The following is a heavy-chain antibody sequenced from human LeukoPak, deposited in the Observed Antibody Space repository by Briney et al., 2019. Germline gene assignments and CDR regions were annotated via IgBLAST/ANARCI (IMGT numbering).Heavy chain of an antibody. J-gene: IGHJ3*02. V-gene: IGHV4-59*12. CDR2: MDYSGST. CDR3: ARDPNLRTGAFDI. CDR1: GGSISDYY. D-gene: IGHD4-17*01. Sequence: PSETLSLTCTVSGGSISDYYWTWIRQSPGTGLEWIGYMDYSGSTAYNPSLKSRVTISVDKSKNQFSLKLSSVTAADTAVYYCARDPNLRTGAFDIWGQGTMVTVSS.